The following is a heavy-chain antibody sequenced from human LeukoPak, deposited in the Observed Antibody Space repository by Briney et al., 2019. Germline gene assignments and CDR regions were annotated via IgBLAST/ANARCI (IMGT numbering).Heavy chain of an antibody. CDR2: IIPTFGTA. Sequence: ASVKVSCKASGGTFSSYAISWVRQAPGQGLEWMGGIIPTFGTANYAQKFQGRVTITADESTSTAYMELSSLRSEDTAVYYCARVPPPPITMVRGVIPDWFDPWGQGTLVTVSS. V-gene: IGHV1-69*01. J-gene: IGHJ5*02. CDR3: ARVPPPPITMVRGVIPDWFDP. CDR1: GGTFSSYA. D-gene: IGHD3-10*01.